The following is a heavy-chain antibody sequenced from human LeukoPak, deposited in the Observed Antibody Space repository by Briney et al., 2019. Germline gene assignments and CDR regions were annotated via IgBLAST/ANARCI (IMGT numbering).Heavy chain of an antibody. CDR2: IIPILGIA. CDR1: GGTFSSYA. D-gene: IGHD2-15*01. V-gene: IGHV1-69*04. Sequence: ASVKVSCKASGGTFSSYAISWVRQAPGQGLEWMGRIIPILGIANYAQKFQGRVTITADKSTSTAYMELSSLRSEDTAVYYCAGDCSGGSCYVDYWGQGTLVTVSS. J-gene: IGHJ4*02. CDR3: AGDCSGGSCYVDY.